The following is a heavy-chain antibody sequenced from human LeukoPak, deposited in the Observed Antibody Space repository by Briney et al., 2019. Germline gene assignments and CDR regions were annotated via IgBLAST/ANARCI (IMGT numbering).Heavy chain of an antibody. CDR3: ARDRRGVYYYDSSGYNNWFDP. J-gene: IGHJ5*02. D-gene: IGHD3-22*01. CDR1: GGTFSSYA. V-gene: IGHV1-69*04. CDR2: IIPIFGIA. Sequence: SVKVSCTASGGTFSSYAISWVRQAPGQGLEWMGRIIPIFGIANYAQKFQGRVTITADKSTITAYMELSSLRSEDTAVYYCARDRRGVYYYDSSGYNNWFDPWGQGTLVTVSS.